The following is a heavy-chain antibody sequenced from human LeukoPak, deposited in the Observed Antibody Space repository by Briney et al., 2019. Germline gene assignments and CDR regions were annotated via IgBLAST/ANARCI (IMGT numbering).Heavy chain of an antibody. D-gene: IGHD6-13*01. V-gene: IGHV4-39*07. CDR3: ARGLIDSSRYNWFDP. Sequence: PSETLSLTCTVSGGSISSSSYYWGWIRQPPGKGLEWIGSIYYSGSTYYNPSLKSRVTISVDTSKNQFSLKLSSVTAADTAVYYCARGLIDSSRYNWFDPWGQGTLVTVSS. J-gene: IGHJ5*02. CDR2: IYYSGST. CDR1: GGSISSSSYY.